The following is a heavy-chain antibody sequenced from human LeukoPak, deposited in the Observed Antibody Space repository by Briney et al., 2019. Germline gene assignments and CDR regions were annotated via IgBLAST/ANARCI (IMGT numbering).Heavy chain of an antibody. J-gene: IGHJ5*02. CDR2: MNPNSGNT. Sequence: ASVKVSCKASGYTFTSYDINWVRQATGQGLEWMGWMNPNSGNTGYAQKFQGRVTITRNTSISTAYMELSSLRSEDTAVYYCARQGCSSTSCYNNWFDPWGQGTLVTVSS. CDR1: GYTFTSYD. D-gene: IGHD2-2*02. V-gene: IGHV1-8*03. CDR3: ARQGCSSTSCYNNWFDP.